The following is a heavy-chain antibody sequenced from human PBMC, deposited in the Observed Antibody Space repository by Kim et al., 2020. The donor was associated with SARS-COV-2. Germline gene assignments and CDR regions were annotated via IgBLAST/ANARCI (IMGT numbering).Heavy chain of an antibody. CDR2: ISGSGTNT. CDR1: GFTFSSYA. Sequence: GGSLRLSCAASGFTFSSYAMNWVRQAPGEGLEWVSAISGSGTNTFYGDSVKGRFTFSRDNSKNTVYLQMNSLRAEDMAIYYCMRLTGQFGYADYWGPGTLVTVSS. D-gene: IGHD3-10*01. CDR3: MRLTGQFGYADY. J-gene: IGHJ4*02. V-gene: IGHV3-23*02.